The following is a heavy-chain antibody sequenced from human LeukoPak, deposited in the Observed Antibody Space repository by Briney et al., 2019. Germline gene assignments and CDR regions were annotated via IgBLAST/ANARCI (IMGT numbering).Heavy chain of an antibody. CDR1: GYTFTSNY. CDR3: ARDTGTYYYDSSGYQVDNWFDP. J-gene: IGHJ5*02. D-gene: IGHD3-22*01. Sequence: ASVKVSCKALGYTFTSNYVIWVRQAPGQGLEWMGWINPNSGGTNYAQKFQGRVTMTRDTSISTAYMELSRLRSDDTAVYYCARDTGTYYYDSSGYQVDNWFDPWGQGTLVTVSS. CDR2: INPNSGGT. V-gene: IGHV1-2*02.